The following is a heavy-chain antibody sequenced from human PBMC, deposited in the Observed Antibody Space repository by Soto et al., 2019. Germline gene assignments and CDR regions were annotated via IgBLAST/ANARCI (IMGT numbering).Heavy chain of an antibody. CDR3: ARVPGIAAAATYYYAMDV. Sequence: PXGSLRLSCAAAGFTFSSYSMNWVRQAPGKGLEWVSDISSSSVTIYYADSVKGRFTISRDNAKNSLYLQMNSLRDGDTAVYYCARVPGIAAAATYYYAMDVWGQGTKVTVSS. D-gene: IGHD6-13*01. CDR1: GFTFSSYS. J-gene: IGHJ6*02. V-gene: IGHV3-48*02. CDR2: ISSSSVTI.